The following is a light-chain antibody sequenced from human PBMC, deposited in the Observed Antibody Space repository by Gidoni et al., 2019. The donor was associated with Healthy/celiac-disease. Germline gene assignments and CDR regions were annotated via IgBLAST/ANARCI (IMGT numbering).Light chain of an antibody. J-gene: IGKJ1*01. CDR1: QSISSY. Sequence: DIQMTQSPSSLSASVGDRVPITCRASQSISSYLNWYQQKPGKAPKLLIYAAPSLQSGVPSRFSGSGSGTDFTLTISSLQPEDFATYYCQQSYSTPGTFGQGTKVEIK. CDR2: AAP. V-gene: IGKV1-39*01. CDR3: QQSYSTPGT.